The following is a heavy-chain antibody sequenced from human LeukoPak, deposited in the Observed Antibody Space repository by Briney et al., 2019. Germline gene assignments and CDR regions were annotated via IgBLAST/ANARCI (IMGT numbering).Heavy chain of an antibody. Sequence: PGGSLRLSCAASAFTFSSYWMNWVRQAPGKGLEWVAGIDEDGTEKYYVESVKGRFTISRDNAKKSVYLQMNGLRADDTAVYYCARAITAVDSYWGQGTLVTVSS. CDR2: IDEDGTEK. CDR1: AFTFSSYW. J-gene: IGHJ4*02. CDR3: ARAITAVDSY. D-gene: IGHD6-13*01. V-gene: IGHV3-7*01.